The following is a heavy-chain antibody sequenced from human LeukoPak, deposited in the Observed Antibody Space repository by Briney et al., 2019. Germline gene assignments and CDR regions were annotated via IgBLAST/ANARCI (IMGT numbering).Heavy chain of an antibody. V-gene: IGHV3-74*01. CDR1: GFTFSSYW. CDR2: INSDGSST. D-gene: IGHD6-13*01. J-gene: IGHJ5*02. CDR3: GRGQVGYISA. Sequence: GGSLRLSCAASGFTFSSYWMHWVRQAPGKGLVWVSRINSDGSSTIYADSVKGRFTISRDNAKNALYLQMNSLRAEDTAVYYRGRGQVGYISAWGQGTLVTVSS.